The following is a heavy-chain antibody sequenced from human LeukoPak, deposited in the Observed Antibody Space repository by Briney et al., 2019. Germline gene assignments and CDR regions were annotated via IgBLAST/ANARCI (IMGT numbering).Heavy chain of an antibody. V-gene: IGHV3-7*01. CDR1: GFTFSNFW. D-gene: IGHD6-13*01. J-gene: IGHJ6*02. CDR3: AKSGSSSWYYYYYGMDV. Sequence: GGSLRLSCAASGFTFSNFWMNWVRQAPGKGLEWVANIKHDGNEKYYVDSVKGRFTISRDNAKDSLYLQMNSLRVEDTAVYYCAKSGSSSWYYYYYGMDVWGQGTTVTVSS. CDR2: IKHDGNEK.